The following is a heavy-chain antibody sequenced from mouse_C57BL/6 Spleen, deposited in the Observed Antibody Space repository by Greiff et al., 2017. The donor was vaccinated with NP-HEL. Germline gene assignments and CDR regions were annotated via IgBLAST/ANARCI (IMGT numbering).Heavy chain of an antibody. J-gene: IGHJ4*01. V-gene: IGHV1-64*01. D-gene: IGHD2-1*01. Sequence: QVQLQQSGAELVKPGASVKLSCKASGYTFTSYWMHRVKQRPGQGLEWIGMIHPNSGSTNYNEKFKSKATLTVDKSSSTAYMQLSSLTSEDSAVYDGARDGNYDYAMDYWGQGTSVTVSS. CDR1: GYTFTSYW. CDR3: ARDGNYDYAMDY. CDR2: IHPNSGST.